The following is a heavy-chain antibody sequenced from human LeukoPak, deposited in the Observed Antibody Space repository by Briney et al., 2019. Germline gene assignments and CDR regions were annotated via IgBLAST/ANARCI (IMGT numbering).Heavy chain of an antibody. D-gene: IGHD6-19*01. CDR1: GFTFSSYA. V-gene: IGHV3-64*01. Sequence: PGGSLRLSCAASGFTFSSYAMHWVRQAPGTGLEYVSAISSNGGSTYYANSVKGRSTISRDNSKNTLYLQMGSLRAEDMAVYYCAREYSSGWHDAFDIWGQGTMVTVSS. CDR3: AREYSSGWHDAFDI. J-gene: IGHJ3*02. CDR2: ISSNGGST.